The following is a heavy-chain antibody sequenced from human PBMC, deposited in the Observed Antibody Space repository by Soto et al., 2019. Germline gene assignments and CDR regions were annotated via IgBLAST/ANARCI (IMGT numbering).Heavy chain of an antibody. CDR3: ASEAIVGLPAAMTPSGWFDP. CDR1: GYTFTSYG. V-gene: IGHV1-18*01. J-gene: IGHJ5*02. D-gene: IGHD2-2*01. Sequence: QVQLVQSGAEVKKPGASVKVSCKASGYTFTSYGISWVRQAPGQGLEWMGWISAYNGNTNYAQKLQGRVTMTTDTSASTACTELRCLRSDDTAVDYWASEAIVGLPAAMTPSGWFDPWGQGTLVTVS. CDR2: ISAYNGNT.